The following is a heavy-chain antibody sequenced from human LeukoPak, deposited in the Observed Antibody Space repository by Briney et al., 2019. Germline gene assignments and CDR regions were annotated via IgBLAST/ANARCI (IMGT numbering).Heavy chain of an antibody. Sequence: PGGSLRLSCAASGFTFSNFAIRWVRQVPGKGLEWVSSIDGSGDKTHYPDSVRGRFTVSRDNSKNTLYLQMNSLRVEDTAVYYCAKDPPGAGPDFDCWGQGTLVTVSS. CDR3: AKDPPGAGPDFDC. J-gene: IGHJ4*02. V-gene: IGHV3-23*01. D-gene: IGHD6-19*01. CDR1: GFTFSNFA. CDR2: IDGSGDKT.